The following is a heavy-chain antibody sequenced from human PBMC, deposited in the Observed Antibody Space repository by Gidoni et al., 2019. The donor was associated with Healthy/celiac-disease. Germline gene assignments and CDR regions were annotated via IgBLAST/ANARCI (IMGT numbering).Heavy chain of an antibody. CDR1: GFTFSSYG. V-gene: IGHV3-30*18. J-gene: IGHJ4*02. CDR3: AKLKKIPVDY. Sequence: QVQLVESGGGVVKPGRSLRLSCADSGFTFSSYGMHWVRQAPGKGLEWVAVISYDGSNKYYADSVKGRFTISRDNSKNTLYLQMNSLRAEDTAVYYCAKLKKIPVDYWGQGTLVTVSS. CDR2: ISYDGSNK.